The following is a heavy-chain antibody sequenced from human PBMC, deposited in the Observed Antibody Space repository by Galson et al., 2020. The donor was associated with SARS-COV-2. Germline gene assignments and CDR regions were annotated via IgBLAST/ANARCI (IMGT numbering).Heavy chain of an antibody. Sequence: GGSLRLSCEPSGFDFSTYDMNWVRQAPGKGLEWLSYISSRGFTIYYADSVKGRFTISRDNAKNSLYLQMNKLRAEDTAIYYCASGDNWFDLWGQGTLVTVSS. V-gene: IGHV3-48*03. CDR2: ISSRGFTI. D-gene: IGHD7-27*01. CDR1: GFDFSTYD. J-gene: IGHJ5*02. CDR3: ASGDNWFDL.